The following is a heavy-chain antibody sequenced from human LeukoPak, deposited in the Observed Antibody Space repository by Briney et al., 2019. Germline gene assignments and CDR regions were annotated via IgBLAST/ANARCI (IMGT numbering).Heavy chain of an antibody. CDR3: ARLGGAVPKDAFDL. Sequence: GESLKISCKGSGYSFTNYWIGWVRQRPGKGLEWMGIIYPGYSDTRYSPSFQGQVTISADKSISTPYLQWSSLKASDTAIYYCARLGGAVPKDAFDLWGQGTMVTVSS. CDR1: GYSFTNYW. V-gene: IGHV5-51*01. D-gene: IGHD2-21*01. J-gene: IGHJ3*01. CDR2: IYPGYSDT.